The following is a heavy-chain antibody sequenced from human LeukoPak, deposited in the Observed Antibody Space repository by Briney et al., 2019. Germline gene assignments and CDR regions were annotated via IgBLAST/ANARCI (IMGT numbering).Heavy chain of an antibody. J-gene: IGHJ5*02. CDR3: ARDFWASSWSYNWFDP. CDR2: IYYSGST. CDR1: GGSISSYY. V-gene: IGHV4-59*01. D-gene: IGHD6-13*01. Sequence: PSETLSLTCTVSGGSISSYYWSWIRQPPGKGLEWIGYIYYSGSTNYNPSLKSRVTISVDTSKNQFSLKLSSVTAADTAVYYCARDFWASSWSYNWFDPWGQGTLVTVSS.